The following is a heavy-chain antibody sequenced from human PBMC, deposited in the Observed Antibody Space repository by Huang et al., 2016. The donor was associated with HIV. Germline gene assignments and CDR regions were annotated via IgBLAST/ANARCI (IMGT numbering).Heavy chain of an antibody. CDR2: IYHSGTN. J-gene: IGHJ5*02. V-gene: IGHV4-39*01. CDR3: AAHGRIVGIPAAPLRFDP. CDR1: GGSIGSSSDY. Sequence: QLQLQESGPGLVKPSETLSLTCTVSGGSIGSSSDYWGWIRQPPGKGLEWIGSIYHSGTNYYNQSLKSRVTISVDTSRTQFSLKLSSVTAADTAVYYCAAHGRIVGIPAAPLRFDPWGQGTLVTVSS. D-gene: IGHD6-13*01.